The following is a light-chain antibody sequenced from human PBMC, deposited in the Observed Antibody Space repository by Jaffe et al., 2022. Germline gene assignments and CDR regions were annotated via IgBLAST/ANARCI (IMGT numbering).Light chain of an antibody. Sequence: DIQVTQSPSSLSASVGDRVTITCRASQSITNYLNWYQHKPGKAPNLLIFGTSNLQTGAPSRFSGSGSGTDFTLTISSLQPEDFATYYCQHRHAFGQGTKLEI. J-gene: IGKJ2*01. CDR3: QHRHA. CDR1: QSITNY. CDR2: GTS. V-gene: IGKV1-39*01.